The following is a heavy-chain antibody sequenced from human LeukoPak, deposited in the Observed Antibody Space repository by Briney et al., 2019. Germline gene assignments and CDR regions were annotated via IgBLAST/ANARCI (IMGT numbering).Heavy chain of an antibody. CDR3: ARDSSYYYDSRGYYYDDDAFDI. V-gene: IGHV4-38-2*02. CDR1: GYSISSGYY. CDR2: ISHSGST. D-gene: IGHD3-22*01. Sequence: SETLSLTCTVSGYSISSGYYWGWIRQPPGKGLEWIGSISHSGSTYYNPSLKSRVIISLDTSKNHFSLKLSSVTAADTAVYYCARDSSYYYDSRGYYYDDDAFDIWGQGTMVTVSS. J-gene: IGHJ3*02.